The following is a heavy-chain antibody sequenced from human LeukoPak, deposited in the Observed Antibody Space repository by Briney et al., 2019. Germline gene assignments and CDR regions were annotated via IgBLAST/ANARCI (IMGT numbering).Heavy chain of an antibody. CDR2: ISSSSTYT. D-gene: IGHD5-12*01. J-gene: IGHJ4*02. V-gene: IGHV3-11*03. CDR1: GFSFSDRY. CDR3: ARHLRGYEIDY. Sequence: KPGGSLRLSCAASGFSFSDRYMSWIRQAPGKGLEWLSYISSSSTYTNYADSVQGRFTIFRDNAKKSLYLQMNSLRAEDTAVYYCARHLRGYEIDYWGQGTLVTVSS.